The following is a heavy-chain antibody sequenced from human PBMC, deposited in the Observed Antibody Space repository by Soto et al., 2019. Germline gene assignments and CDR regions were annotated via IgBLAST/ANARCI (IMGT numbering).Heavy chain of an antibody. CDR3: ARDPSRGSDWGRYLDL. CDR1: GFSFSNYA. Sequence: EVQLVESGGGLVQPGGSLRLSCAASGFSFSNYAMDWVRQAPGKGLEWVSYISGSSSNILYADSVKGRFTISRDNAKRSVYLQMNSLRADDTAVYYCARDPSRGSDWGRYLDLWGLGTLVTVSS. J-gene: IGHJ2*01. D-gene: IGHD1-26*01. CDR2: ISGSSSNI. V-gene: IGHV3-48*01.